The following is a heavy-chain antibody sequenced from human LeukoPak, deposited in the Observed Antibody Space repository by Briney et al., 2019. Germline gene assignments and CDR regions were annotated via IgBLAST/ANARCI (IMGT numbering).Heavy chain of an antibody. CDR1: GGATSRFY. D-gene: IGHD2-2*02. V-gene: IGHV4-59*01. CDR3: ASGGYIYYFLDV. CDR2: FYYSGST. Sequence: ETLSLTCSLSGGATSRFYWSWVRQPPGGGLGWVGYFYYSGSTNYNPSLKTRVTISVDTSKNQFSLKLRAVTAADTAVYYCASGGYIYYFLDVCGNGSKVT. J-gene: IGHJ6*03.